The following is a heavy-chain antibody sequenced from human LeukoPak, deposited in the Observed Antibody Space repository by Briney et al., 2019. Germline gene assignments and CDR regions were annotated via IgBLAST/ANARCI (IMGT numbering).Heavy chain of an antibody. J-gene: IGHJ4*02. CDR1: GYTFTSYG. V-gene: IGHV1-18*01. CDR3: ARDSSGSYSDPLDY. Sequence: ASVKVSCKASGYTFTSYGISWVRQAPGQGLEWMGWISAYNGNTNYAQKPQGRVTMTTDTSTSTAYMELRSLRSDDTAVYYCARDSSGSYSDPLDYWGQGTLVTVSS. D-gene: IGHD3-10*01. CDR2: ISAYNGNT.